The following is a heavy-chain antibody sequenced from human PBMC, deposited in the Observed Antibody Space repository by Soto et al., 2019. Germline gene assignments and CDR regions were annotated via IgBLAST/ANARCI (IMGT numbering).Heavy chain of an antibody. J-gene: IGHJ5*02. CDR2: IYYSGST. CDR1: DGSVSSGGYY. D-gene: IGHD6-6*01. Sequence: SSETLSLTCTVSDGSVSSGGYYWSWIRQPPGKGLEWIGCIYYSGSTNYNPSLKSRVTISVDTSKNQFSLKLSSVTAADTAVYYCARHVPEYSRENWFDPWGQGTLVTVSS. V-gene: IGHV4-39*01. CDR3: ARHVPEYSRENWFDP.